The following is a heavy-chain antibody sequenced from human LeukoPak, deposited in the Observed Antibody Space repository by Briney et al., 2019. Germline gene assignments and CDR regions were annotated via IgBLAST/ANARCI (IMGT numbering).Heavy chain of an antibody. V-gene: IGHV1-18*01. J-gene: IGHJ1*01. CDR2: ISAYNGNT. CDR1: GYTFTSYG. D-gene: IGHD3-10*01. CDR3: ARGALTRYYYGSGSYAEYFQH. Sequence: ASVKVSCKASGYTFTSYGISWVRQAPGQGLEWMGRISAYNGNTNYAQKLQGRVTMTTDTSTSTAYMELRSLRSDDTAVYYCARGALTRYYYGSGSYAEYFQHWGQGTLVTVSA.